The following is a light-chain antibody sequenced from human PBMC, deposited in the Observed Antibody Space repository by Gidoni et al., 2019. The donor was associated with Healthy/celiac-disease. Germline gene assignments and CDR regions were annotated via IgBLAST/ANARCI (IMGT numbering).Light chain of an antibody. CDR3: QQYYSTPPT. V-gene: IGKV4-1*01. Sequence: DIVMPQSPDSLAVSLGERATINCKSSQSVLYSSNNKNYLAWYQQKPGQPPKLLIYWASTRESGVPDRFSGSGSGTDFTLTISSLQAEDVAVYYCQQYYSTPPTFGQXTKLEIK. CDR2: WAS. J-gene: IGKJ2*01. CDR1: QSVLYSSNNKNY.